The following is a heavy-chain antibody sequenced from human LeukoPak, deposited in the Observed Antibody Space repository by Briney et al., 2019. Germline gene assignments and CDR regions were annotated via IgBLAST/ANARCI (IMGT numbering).Heavy chain of an antibody. D-gene: IGHD2-15*01. CDR3: ARDWPGISLHFDL. V-gene: IGHV1-46*01. CDR1: GYTFAGYY. CDR2: INPSGGST. Sequence: GASVKVSCKASGYTFAGYYIHWVRQAPGQGLEWMGVINPSGGSTTYAQKFQGRVTMTRDMSTSTVYMELSSLRSEDTAVYYCARDWPGISLHFDLWGRGTLITVSS. J-gene: IGHJ2*01.